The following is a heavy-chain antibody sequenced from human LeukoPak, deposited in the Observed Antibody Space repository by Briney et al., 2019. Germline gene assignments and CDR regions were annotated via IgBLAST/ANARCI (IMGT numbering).Heavy chain of an antibody. J-gene: IGHJ4*02. Sequence: GGSLRLSCAASGFTFSSYAMSWVRQAPGKGLEWVSAISGSGGSTYYADSVKGRFTISRDNAKNSLYLQMNSLRAEDTALYYCAALLGYCSGGSCSYWGQGTLVTVSS. CDR1: GFTFSSYA. D-gene: IGHD2-15*01. CDR2: ISGSGGST. CDR3: AALLGYCSGGSCSY. V-gene: IGHV3-23*01.